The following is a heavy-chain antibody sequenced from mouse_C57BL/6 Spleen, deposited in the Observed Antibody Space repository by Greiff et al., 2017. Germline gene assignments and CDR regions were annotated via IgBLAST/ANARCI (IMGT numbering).Heavy chain of an antibody. CDR1: GYTFTSYW. J-gene: IGHJ4*01. CDR3: ARGVVEGGYAMDY. Sequence: QVQLKQSGAELAKPGASVKLSCKASGYTFTSYWMHWVKQRPGQGLEWIGYINPSSGYTKYNQKFKDKATLTADKSSSTAYMQLSSLTYEDSAVYYCARGVVEGGYAMDYWGQGTSVTVSS. CDR2: INPSSGYT. V-gene: IGHV1-7*01. D-gene: IGHD1-1*01.